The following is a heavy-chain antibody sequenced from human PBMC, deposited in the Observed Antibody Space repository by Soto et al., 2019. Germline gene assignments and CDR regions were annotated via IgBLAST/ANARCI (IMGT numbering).Heavy chain of an antibody. CDR1: GYSFTGFY. V-gene: IGHV1-2*02. D-gene: IGHD5-12*01. J-gene: IGHJ4*02. CDR2: VNPNSGGA. CDR3: ARANSGDDDEFDY. Sequence: QVHLVQSGAEVKKPGASVKVSCKASGYSFTGFYIHWVRQAPGQGLEWMGWVNPNSGGAHYAQKFQDRVTMTRDTSVTSAYMEVTSLRSDDTAVYYCARANSGDDDEFDYWGQGTPVTVSS.